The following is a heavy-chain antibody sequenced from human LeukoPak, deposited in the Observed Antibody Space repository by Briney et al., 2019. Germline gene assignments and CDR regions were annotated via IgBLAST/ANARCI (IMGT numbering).Heavy chain of an antibody. D-gene: IGHD3-10*01. Sequence: SETLSLTCTVSGGSISSSSYYWGWIRQPPGKGLEWIGSIYYSGSTYYNPSLKSRVTISVDTTKNQFSLKLSSVTAADTAVYYCARVATKWFLGWFDPWGQGTLVTVSS. V-gene: IGHV4-39*07. CDR2: IYYSGST. CDR1: GGSISSSSYY. J-gene: IGHJ5*02. CDR3: ARVATKWFLGWFDP.